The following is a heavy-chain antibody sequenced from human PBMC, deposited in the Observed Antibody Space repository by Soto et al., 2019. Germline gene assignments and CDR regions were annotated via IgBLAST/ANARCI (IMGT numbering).Heavy chain of an antibody. CDR1: GGTFSSYA. CDR3: ARARGGSYHNADYYYYGMDV. CDR2: IIPIFGTA. Sequence: ASVKVSCKASGGTFSSYAISWVRQAPGQGLEWMGGIIPIFGTANYAQKFQGRVTITADESTSTAYMELSSLRSEDTAVYYCARARGGSYHNADYYYYGMDVWGQGTTVTVSS. J-gene: IGHJ6*02. D-gene: IGHD1-26*01. V-gene: IGHV1-69*13.